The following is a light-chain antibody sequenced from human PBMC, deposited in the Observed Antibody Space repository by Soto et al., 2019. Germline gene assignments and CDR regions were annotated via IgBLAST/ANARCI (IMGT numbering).Light chain of an antibody. CDR2: DAS. CDR3: QQSFAAPST. CDR1: EGITIY. V-gene: IGKV1-33*01. J-gene: IGKJ4*01. Sequence: IPMTQSPSSLSASVGDRVTITWRAAEGITIYLNWYQQKLGQAPNLLIYDASNLQTGVPSRFRGSGSGTDFIFTITSLQPEDVATYYCQQSFAAPSTFGGGTKVDIK.